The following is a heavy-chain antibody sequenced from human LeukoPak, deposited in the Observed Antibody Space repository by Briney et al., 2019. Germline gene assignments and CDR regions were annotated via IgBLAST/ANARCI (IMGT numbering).Heavy chain of an antibody. Sequence: GGSLRLSCAASGFTFSSYAMSWVRQAPGKGLEWVSAISGSGGSTYYADSVKGRFTISRDNSKNTLYLQMNSLRAEDTALYYCAKARRDGYNNHYFDYWGQGTLVTVSS. J-gene: IGHJ4*02. CDR2: ISGSGGST. CDR3: AKARRDGYNNHYFDY. V-gene: IGHV3-23*01. CDR1: GFTFSSYA. D-gene: IGHD5-12*01.